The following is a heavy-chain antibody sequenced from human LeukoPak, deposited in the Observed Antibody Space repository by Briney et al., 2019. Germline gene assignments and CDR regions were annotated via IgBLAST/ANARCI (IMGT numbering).Heavy chain of an antibody. CDR1: GFTFSSYS. D-gene: IGHD4-23*01. CDR3: ARDYGGSSPFDY. J-gene: IGHJ4*02. CDR2: ISSSGSTI. V-gene: IGHV3-48*04. Sequence: GGSLRLSCAASGFTFSSYSMNWVRQAPGKGLEWVSYISSSGSTIYYADSVKGRFTISRDNAQNSLYLQMNSLRAEDTAVYYCARDYGGSSPFDYWGQGTLVTVSS.